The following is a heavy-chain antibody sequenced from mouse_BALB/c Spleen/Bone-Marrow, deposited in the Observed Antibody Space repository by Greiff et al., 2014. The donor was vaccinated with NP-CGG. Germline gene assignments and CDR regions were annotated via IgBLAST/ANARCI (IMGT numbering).Heavy chain of an antibody. CDR2: ISSGGSYT. CDR3: TRSYYRYDEEAWFAY. D-gene: IGHD2-14*01. V-gene: IGHV5-6-4*01. CDR1: GFTFSSYT. Sequence: EVQGVESGGGLVKPGGSLKLSCAASGFTFSSYTMSWVRQTPEKRLEWVATISSGGSYTYYPDSAKGRFTISRDNAKNTLYLQMSSLKSEDTAMYYCTRSYYRYDEEAWFAYWGQGTLVTVSA. J-gene: IGHJ3*01.